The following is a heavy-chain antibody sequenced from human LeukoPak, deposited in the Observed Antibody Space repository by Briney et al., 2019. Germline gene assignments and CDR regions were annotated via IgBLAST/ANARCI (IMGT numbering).Heavy chain of an antibody. CDR3: AREVSDYGDYVDY. V-gene: IGHV7-4-1*02. Sequence: ASVNVSCTASGYTFTSYAMNWVRQAPGQGLEWMGWINTNNGNPTYAQVFTGRFVFSLDTSVSTAYLQISSLKAEDTAVYYCAREVSDYGDYVDYWGQGTLVAVSS. D-gene: IGHD4-17*01. CDR1: GYTFTSYA. J-gene: IGHJ4*02. CDR2: INTNNGNP.